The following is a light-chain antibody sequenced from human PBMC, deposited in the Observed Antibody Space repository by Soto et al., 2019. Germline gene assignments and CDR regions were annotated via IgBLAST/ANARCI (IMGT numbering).Light chain of an antibody. V-gene: IGKV3-15*01. J-gene: IGKJ3*01. CDR2: GTS. CDR3: QQYTKWPLFT. CDR1: QSVSSN. Sequence: EIVMTQSPATLYVSPGERATLSCRANQSVSSNLAWYQQRRGQAPRLLIYGTSTRATGIPAMFSGSGSGTEFTLTISSLQSEDFAVYYCQQYTKWPLFTFGPGTRVD.